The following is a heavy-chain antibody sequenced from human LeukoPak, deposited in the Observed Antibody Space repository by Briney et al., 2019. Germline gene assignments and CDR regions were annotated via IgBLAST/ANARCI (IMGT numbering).Heavy chain of an antibody. J-gene: IGHJ4*02. D-gene: IGHD4-11*01. CDR1: GVTLCNNY. Sequence: GGSLRLSCAASGVTLCNNYMIWVRQAPRKGLEWVSRIYSGGATYYADSVKGRFTISRDSSKNTLFLQMNSLRAEDTAVYYCARDPPAVKSGTYGWGQGTLVTVSS. V-gene: IGHV3-66*01. CDR2: IYSGGAT. CDR3: ARDPPAVKSGTYG.